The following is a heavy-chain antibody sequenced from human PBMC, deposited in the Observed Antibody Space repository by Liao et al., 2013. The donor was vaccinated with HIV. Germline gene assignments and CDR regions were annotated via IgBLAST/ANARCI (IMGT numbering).Heavy chain of an antibody. V-gene: IGHV4-59*12. J-gene: IGHJ4*02. CDR1: GGSISSSY. Sequence: VQLQESGPGLVKPSETLSLTCTVSGGSISSSYWSWIRQSPGKGLEWIGYIFYSGSTNYNPSLRSRVTISVDTSKNQFSLKLTSVTAADTAVYYCAKEHRGSYSFDYWGQGTQVTVSS. D-gene: IGHD1-26*01. CDR2: IFYSGST. CDR3: AKEHRGSYSFDY.